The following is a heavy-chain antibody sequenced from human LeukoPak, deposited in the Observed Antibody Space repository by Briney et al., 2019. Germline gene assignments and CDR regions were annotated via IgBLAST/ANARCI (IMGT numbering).Heavy chain of an antibody. Sequence: SETLSLTCTVSGGSISSSSYYWGWIRQPPGKGLEWIGSIHYSGSTYYNPSLKSRVTISVDTSKNQFSLKLSSVTAADTAVYYCARHGYPRYYYMDVWGKGTTVTISS. D-gene: IGHD6-13*01. CDR2: IHYSGST. CDR3: ARHGYPRYYYMDV. CDR1: GGSISSSSYY. V-gene: IGHV4-39*01. J-gene: IGHJ6*03.